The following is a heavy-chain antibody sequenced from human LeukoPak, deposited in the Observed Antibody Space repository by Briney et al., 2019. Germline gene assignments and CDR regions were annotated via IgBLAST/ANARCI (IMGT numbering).Heavy chain of an antibody. CDR1: GYTFTGYY. Sequence: GASVRVSCKASGYTFTGYYMHWVRQAPGQGLEWMGWINPNSGGTNYAQKFQGRVTMTRGTSISTAYMELSRLRSDDTAVYYCARDRGYSYGYGAFDIWGQGTMVTVSS. CDR2: INPNSGGT. V-gene: IGHV1-2*02. J-gene: IGHJ3*02. CDR3: ARDRGYSYGYGAFDI. D-gene: IGHD5-18*01.